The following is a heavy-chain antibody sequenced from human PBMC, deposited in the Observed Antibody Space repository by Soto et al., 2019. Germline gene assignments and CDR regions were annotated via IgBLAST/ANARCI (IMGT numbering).Heavy chain of an antibody. V-gene: IGHV1-24*01. Sequence: QVQLVQSGAEVKKPGASVKVSCKVSGYTLTELSMHWVRQAPGKGLEWMGGFDPEDGETIYAQKFQGRVTMTEDTSTDTAYMELSSLRSEDTALYYCATEQYNWNYPRNAFDIWGQGTMVTVSS. CDR1: GYTLTELS. CDR3: ATEQYNWNYPRNAFDI. J-gene: IGHJ3*02. D-gene: IGHD1-7*01. CDR2: FDPEDGET.